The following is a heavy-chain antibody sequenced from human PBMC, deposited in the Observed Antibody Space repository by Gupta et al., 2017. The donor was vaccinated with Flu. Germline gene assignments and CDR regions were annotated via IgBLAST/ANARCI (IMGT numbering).Heavy chain of an antibody. V-gene: IGHV4-61*02. J-gene: IGHJ3*01. CDR2: IYINGGT. CDR1: GGPISSGSYY. CDR3: ARDLGQLLPLNAFDV. Sequence: QMQLQESGPGLVKPSQTLSLTCTVYGGPISSGSYYWNWIRQPAGKGLEWIGRIYINGGTIYSPSLKSRVTISLDTSKNQFSLKMSSVTAADTAVYYCARDLGQLLPLNAFDVWGQGILVTVSS. D-gene: IGHD2-15*01.